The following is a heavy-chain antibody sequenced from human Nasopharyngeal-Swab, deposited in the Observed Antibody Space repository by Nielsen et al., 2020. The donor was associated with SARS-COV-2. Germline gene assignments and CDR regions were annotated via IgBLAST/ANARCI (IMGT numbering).Heavy chain of an antibody. CDR1: GYTFTSYA. CDR2: INAGNGNT. Sequence: ASVKVSCKASGYTFTSYAMHWVRQAPGQRLEWMGWINAGNGNTKYSQKFQGRVTITRDTSASTAYMELGSLRSEDTAVYYCARDRNVLRYFDWLGWFDPWGQGTLVTVSS. V-gene: IGHV1-3*01. J-gene: IGHJ5*02. D-gene: IGHD3-9*01. CDR3: ARDRNVLRYFDWLGWFDP.